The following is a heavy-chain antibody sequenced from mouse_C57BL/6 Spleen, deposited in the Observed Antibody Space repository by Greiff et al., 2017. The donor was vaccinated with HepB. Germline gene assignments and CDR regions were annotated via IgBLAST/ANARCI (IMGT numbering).Heavy chain of an antibody. Sequence: EVKVEESGEGLVKPGGSLKLSCAASGFPFSSYAMSWVRQTPEKRLEWVAYISSGGDYIYYADTVKGRFTISRDNARNTLYLQMSSLKSEDTAMYYCTRDHYAMDYWGQGTSVTVSS. CDR3: TRDHYAMDY. CDR2: ISSGGDYI. CDR1: GFPFSSYA. V-gene: IGHV5-9-1*02. J-gene: IGHJ4*01.